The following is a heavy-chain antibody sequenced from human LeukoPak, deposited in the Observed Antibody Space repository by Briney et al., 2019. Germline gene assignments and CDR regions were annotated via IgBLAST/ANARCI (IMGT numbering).Heavy chain of an antibody. J-gene: IGHJ4*02. CDR1: GGSISSGGYS. CDR2: IYHSGST. D-gene: IGHD3-10*01. Sequence: SETLSLTCAVSGGSISSGGYSWNWIRQPQGRGLEWIGYIYHSGSTYYTPSLKSRVTISVDKSKNQFSLNLSSVTAADTAVYYCARRYDSRYDYWGQGTLVTVSS. V-gene: IGHV4-30-2*01. CDR3: ARRYDSRYDY.